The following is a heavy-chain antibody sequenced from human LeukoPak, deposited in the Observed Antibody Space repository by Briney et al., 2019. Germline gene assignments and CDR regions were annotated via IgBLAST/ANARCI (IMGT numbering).Heavy chain of an antibody. V-gene: IGHV5-51*01. CDR2: TYPGDSDT. J-gene: IGHJ5*02. D-gene: IGHD6-13*01. CDR3: ARLGSSRIAAAGTEGYWFDP. Sequence: GESLKISCKGSGYSFASYWIGWVRQVPGKGLEWMGITYPGDSDTRYSPSFQGLVTISADKSISTAYLQWRSLKASDTAMYYCARLGSSRIAAAGTEGYWFDPWGQGTLVTVSS. CDR1: GYSFASYW.